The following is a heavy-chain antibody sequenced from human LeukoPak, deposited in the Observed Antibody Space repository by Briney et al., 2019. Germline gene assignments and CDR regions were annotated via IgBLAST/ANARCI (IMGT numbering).Heavy chain of an antibody. Sequence: GASVKVSCKASGGTFSSYAISWVRQAPGQGLEWMGGIIPIFGTANYAQKFQGRVTITADESTSTAYMELSSLRSEDTAVYYCARGSFGVTGPYYYYMDVWGKGTTVTVSS. J-gene: IGHJ6*03. CDR3: ARGSFGVTGPYYYYMDV. V-gene: IGHV1-69*13. D-gene: IGHD4-11*01. CDR1: GGTFSSYA. CDR2: IIPIFGTA.